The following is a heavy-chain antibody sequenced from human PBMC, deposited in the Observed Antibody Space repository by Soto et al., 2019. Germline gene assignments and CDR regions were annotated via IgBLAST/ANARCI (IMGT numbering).Heavy chain of an antibody. CDR1: GYTFTTFY. D-gene: IGHD2-8*01. Sequence: QVQLVQSGAEVANPGASVKVSCRASGYTFTTFYVHWMRQAPGQGLEWVGMIYCSSGSATYAQKFRGSVTMTRDTSTGPVYMELSSLRSEDTAIYYCVIEPYTNSQGIDYWGQGTLVTVSS. J-gene: IGHJ4*02. CDR3: VIEPYTNSQGIDY. CDR2: IYCSSGSA. V-gene: IGHV1-46*01.